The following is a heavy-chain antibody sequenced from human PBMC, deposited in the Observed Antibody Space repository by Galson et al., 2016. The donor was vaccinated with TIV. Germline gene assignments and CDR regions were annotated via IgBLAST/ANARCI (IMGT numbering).Heavy chain of an antibody. V-gene: IGHV3-9*01. Sequence: SLRLSCAASGFTFEDYAMHWVRQAPGKGLEWVSGISSNSVYLGYADSVKGRFTISRDNAKNSLDLQMNSLRPEDTALYYCAKGRGYSYGYTQDYYSGMDVWGQGTAVTVSS. CDR2: ISSNSVYL. CDR1: GFTFEDYA. D-gene: IGHD5-18*01. CDR3: AKGRGYSYGYTQDYYSGMDV. J-gene: IGHJ6*02.